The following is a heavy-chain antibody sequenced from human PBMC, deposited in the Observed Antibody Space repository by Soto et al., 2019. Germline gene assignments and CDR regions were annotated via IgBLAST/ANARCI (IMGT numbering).Heavy chain of an antibody. CDR2: IWYDGTNK. J-gene: IGHJ4*02. D-gene: IGHD2-15*01. Sequence: PGGSLRLSCTASGFTFNNYGMHWVRQAPGKGLEWVAVIWYDGTNKYYGESVEGRFTISRDYSKNTLYLQMNSLRAQDTAVYYCARDSAPGGKSIPLHHDYWGQGTLVTVSS. V-gene: IGHV3-33*01. CDR3: ARDSAPGGKSIPLHHDY. CDR1: GFTFNNYG.